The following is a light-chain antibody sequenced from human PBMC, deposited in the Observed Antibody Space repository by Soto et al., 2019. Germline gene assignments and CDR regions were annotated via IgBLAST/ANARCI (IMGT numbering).Light chain of an antibody. V-gene: IGKV1-9*01. CDR2: AAS. CDR3: QQLNSYLLT. J-gene: IGKJ4*01. CDR1: QGISSY. Sequence: DIQLTQSPSFLSASVGDRVTITCRASQGISSYLAWYQQKPGKAPKLLIYAASTLQSGVPSRFSGRGSGTEFTLTISSLQPEDFATYYCQQLNSYLLTFGGGTKVEIK.